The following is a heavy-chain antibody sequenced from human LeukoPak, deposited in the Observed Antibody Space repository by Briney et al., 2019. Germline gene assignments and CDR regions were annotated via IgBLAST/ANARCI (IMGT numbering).Heavy chain of an antibody. Sequence: PGGSLRLSCAASGFTFSTYAMSWVRQAPGKGLEWVSGISGSGASTYYADSVKGRFTISRDNAKNSLYLQMNSLRAEDTAVYYCASMVRGVTGYWGQGTLVTVSS. CDR3: ASMVRGVTGY. CDR2: ISGSGAST. D-gene: IGHD3-10*01. J-gene: IGHJ4*02. CDR1: GFTFSTYA. V-gene: IGHV3-23*01.